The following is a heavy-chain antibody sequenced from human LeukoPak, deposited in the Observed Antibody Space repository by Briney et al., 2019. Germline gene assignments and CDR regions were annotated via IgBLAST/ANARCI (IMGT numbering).Heavy chain of an antibody. V-gene: IGHV3-7*01. CDR1: GFSISNYW. CDR3: ARGRFNYGWGMGV. D-gene: IGHD5-18*01. J-gene: IGHJ6*02. Sequence: EPGGSLRLSCAGSGFSISNYWMSWVRQAPGKGLEWVANIKQAESERFYVDSVKDRFIISRENAENSVYLQMNSPRDEDTAVYYCARGRFNYGWGMGVWGQGTTVIVSS. CDR2: IKQAESER.